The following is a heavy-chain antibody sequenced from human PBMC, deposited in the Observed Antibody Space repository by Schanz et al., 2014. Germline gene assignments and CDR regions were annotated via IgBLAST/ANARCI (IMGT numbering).Heavy chain of an antibody. CDR2: ISYDGINK. V-gene: IGHV3-30*04. J-gene: IGHJ4*02. Sequence: QVHLVESGGGVVQPGGSLRLSCAASGFNFSTYALHWVRQAPGKGLEWVAVISYDGINKYYADSVKGRFTISRGNSKNTLYLEMNSLRPDDTAVYYCARDPNTSAWLPYFDTWGQGTLVTVSS. D-gene: IGHD6-19*01. CDR1: GFNFSTYA. CDR3: ARDPNTSAWLPYFDT.